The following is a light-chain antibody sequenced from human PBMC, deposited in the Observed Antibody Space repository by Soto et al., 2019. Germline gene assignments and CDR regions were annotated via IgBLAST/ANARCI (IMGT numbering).Light chain of an antibody. Sequence: DIQMTQSPSSLSASVGDRVTITCRASQRISSYLNWYQQKPGKAPKLLIYAPSSLKSGVPSRFSGSGSGTDFTLTISSLQPEDFATYYCQQSYSTPLTFGGGTKVEIK. CDR3: QQSYSTPLT. CDR2: APS. J-gene: IGKJ4*01. CDR1: QRISSY. V-gene: IGKV1-39*01.